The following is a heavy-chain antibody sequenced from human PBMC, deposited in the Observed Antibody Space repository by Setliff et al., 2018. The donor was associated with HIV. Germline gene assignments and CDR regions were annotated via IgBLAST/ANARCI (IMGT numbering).Heavy chain of an antibody. CDR2: ISPYNGEV. J-gene: IGHJ4*02. CDR1: GYVFINYY. Sequence: ASVKVSCKTSGYVFINYYVTWVRQAPGQGLEWVGQISPYNGEVRYAQRFQGRITMTTHTSTTTAYMELRSLGSDDTAIYFCATMQFGDFDYWGQGTLVTVSS. CDR3: ATMQFGDFDY. D-gene: IGHD3-10*01. V-gene: IGHV1-18*01.